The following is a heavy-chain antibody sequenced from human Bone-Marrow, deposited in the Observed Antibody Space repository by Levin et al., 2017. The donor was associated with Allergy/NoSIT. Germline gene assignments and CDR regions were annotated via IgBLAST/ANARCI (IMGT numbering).Heavy chain of an antibody. CDR3: ARWLGADYYFDY. CDR2: IYYSGSI. CDR1: GGSVNSAGYF. D-gene: IGHD3-10*01. V-gene: IGHV4-61*08. J-gene: IGHJ4*02. Sequence: PSETLSLTCTVSGGSVNSAGYFWSWIRQPPGKGLEWIGYIYYSGSITYNPSLKSRVTISLDTSQNQFSLHLTSVIAADTAVYYCARWLGADYYFDYWGQGTLVTVSS.